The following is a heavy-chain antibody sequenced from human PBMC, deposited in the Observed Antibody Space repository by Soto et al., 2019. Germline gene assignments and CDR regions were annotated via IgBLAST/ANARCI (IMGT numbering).Heavy chain of an antibody. CDR3: ASSHEVATITKFDY. CDR1: GGTFSSYA. CDR2: IIPIFGTA. V-gene: IGHV1-69*13. J-gene: IGHJ4*02. D-gene: IGHD5-12*01. Sequence: GASVKVSCKASGGTFSSYAISWVRQAPGQGLEWMGGIIPIFGTANYAQKFQGRVTITADESTSTAYMELSSLRSEDTAVYYCASSHEVATITKFDYWGQGTRVTVSS.